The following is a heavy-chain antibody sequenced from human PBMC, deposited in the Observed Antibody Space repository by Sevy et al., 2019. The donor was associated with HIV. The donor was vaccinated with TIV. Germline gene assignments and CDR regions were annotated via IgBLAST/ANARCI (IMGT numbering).Heavy chain of an antibody. CDR3: SATREYYSDSYGYFDY. J-gene: IGHJ4*02. CDR2: FDPEDGER. Sequence: ASVKVSCKASGHTLTDLSMHWVRQAPGNGFEWIGRFDPEDGERIYAQKFQGRVTMTEDTSTDTAYMELISLRSEDTAVYYCSATREYYSDSYGYFDYWGQGTLVTVSS. CDR1: GHTLTDLS. D-gene: IGHD3-22*01. V-gene: IGHV1-24*01.